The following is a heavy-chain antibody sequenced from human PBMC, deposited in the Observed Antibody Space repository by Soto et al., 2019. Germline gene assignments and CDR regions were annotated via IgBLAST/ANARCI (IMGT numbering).Heavy chain of an antibody. V-gene: IGHV1-3*01. J-gene: IGHJ5*02. CDR1: GYTFTNYN. CDR2: INAGNGNT. D-gene: IGHD3-3*01. CDR3: ARDPTRLPFLEWLQVAFDP. Sequence: QVQLVQSGAEVKKPGASVKVSCKASGYTFTNYNIHWVRQAPGQRPEWMGWINAGNGNTKYSQKFQGRFAITRDTSATTVYMQLSSLNSEDTAVYYCARDPTRLPFLEWLQVAFDPWGQGTLVTVSS.